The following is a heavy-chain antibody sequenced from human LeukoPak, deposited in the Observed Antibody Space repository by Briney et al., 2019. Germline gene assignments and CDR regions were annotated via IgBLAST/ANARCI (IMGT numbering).Heavy chain of an antibody. D-gene: IGHD4-17*01. CDR1: GGSISSSSDY. J-gene: IGHJ4*02. CDR3: ARHPTMTTGWRVYFDY. Sequence: SETLSLTCTVSGGSISSSSDYWGWIRQPPGKGLEWLGSINYSGSSYYKLSLKSRVNISVDTTKNQFSLKVDSVTAADTAVYYCARHPTMTTGWRVYFDYWGQGALVTVSS. V-gene: IGHV4-39*01. CDR2: INYSGSS.